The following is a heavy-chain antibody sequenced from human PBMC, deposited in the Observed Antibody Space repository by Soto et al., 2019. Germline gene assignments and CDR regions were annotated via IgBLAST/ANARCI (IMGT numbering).Heavy chain of an antibody. CDR3: ARVATTYHFDC. CDR2: IYSGGGT. CDR1: GFTVSSNS. Sequence: GGSLRLSCAASGFTVSSNSMSWVRQAPGKGLEWVSVIYSGGGTYYADSVKDRFTISRDNSKNTLYLQMNTLRAEDTAVYYCARVATTYHFDCWGQGTPVTVSS. J-gene: IGHJ4*02. V-gene: IGHV3-66*01. D-gene: IGHD1-26*01.